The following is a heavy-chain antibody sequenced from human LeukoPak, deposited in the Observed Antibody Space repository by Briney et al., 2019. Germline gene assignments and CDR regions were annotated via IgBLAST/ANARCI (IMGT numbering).Heavy chain of an antibody. CDR2: ISWNSGSI. Sequence: GGSLRLSCAASGFTFDDYAMHWVRQAPGKGLEWVSGISWNSGSIGYADSVKGRFTISRDNAKNSLYLQMNSLRAEDTALYYCAKDTFGGSYHRLGYFDYWGQGTLVTVSS. D-gene: IGHD1-26*01. V-gene: IGHV3-9*01. CDR3: AKDTFGGSYHRLGYFDY. CDR1: GFTFDDYA. J-gene: IGHJ4*02.